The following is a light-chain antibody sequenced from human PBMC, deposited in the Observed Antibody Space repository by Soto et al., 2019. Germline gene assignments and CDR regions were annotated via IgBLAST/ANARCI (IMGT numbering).Light chain of an antibody. Sequence: DIQMTQSPSSVSASVGDRVTITCRTSQAISTWLDWYQQKPGKAPKLLIYAASNLQTGVPSRFSGSGSGTDFTLTISRLQPEDVATYYCQQGTSFPRTFGTGTKVEIK. J-gene: IGKJ1*01. V-gene: IGKV1D-12*01. CDR3: QQGTSFPRT. CDR1: QAISTW. CDR2: AAS.